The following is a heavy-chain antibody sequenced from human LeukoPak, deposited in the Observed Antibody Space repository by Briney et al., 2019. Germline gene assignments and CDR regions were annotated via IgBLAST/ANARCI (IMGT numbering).Heavy chain of an antibody. CDR2: IYNSGST. D-gene: IGHD6-19*01. CDR1: GGSISTYY. Sequence: SETLSLTCSVSGGSISTYYWGWIRQPPGKGLEWIGNIYNSGSTNYNPSLKSRVTISVDTSKNQFSLSLNSVTAADTAVYYCAREVPRAVAGYFDYWGREPWSPSPQ. J-gene: IGHJ4*02. V-gene: IGHV4-59*01. CDR3: AREVPRAVAGYFDY.